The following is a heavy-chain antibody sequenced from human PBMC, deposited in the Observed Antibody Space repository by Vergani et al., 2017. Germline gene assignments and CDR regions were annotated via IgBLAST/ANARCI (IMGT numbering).Heavy chain of an antibody. V-gene: IGHV3-21*01. CDR1: GFTFSIYS. D-gene: IGHD2-2*02. CDR3: ARDPSGCSSTNFYKGGYGY. CDR2: ISSSSSYI. Sequence: EVQLVESGGGLVKPGGSLRLSCAASGFTFSIYSMNWVRQAPGKGLECGSSISSSSSYIYYADSVKGRFTISRDNAKNSLYLQMNSLRAEDTAVYYCARDPSGCSSTNFYKGGYGYWGQGTLVTVSS. J-gene: IGHJ4*02.